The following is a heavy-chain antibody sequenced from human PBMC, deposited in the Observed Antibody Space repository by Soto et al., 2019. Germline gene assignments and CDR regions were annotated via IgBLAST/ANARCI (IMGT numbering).Heavy chain of an antibody. CDR2: ISYDGSNK. V-gene: IGHV3-30*04. J-gene: IGHJ4*02. CDR1: GFIFSTYD. Sequence: GGSLRLSCAASGFIFSTYDMHWVRQAPGKGLELVAIISYDGSNKYYADSVKGRFTISRDNSKNTLYLQMNSLGAEDTAVYYCARDGSAYSFDYWGQGTLVTVSS. CDR3: ARDGSAYSFDY.